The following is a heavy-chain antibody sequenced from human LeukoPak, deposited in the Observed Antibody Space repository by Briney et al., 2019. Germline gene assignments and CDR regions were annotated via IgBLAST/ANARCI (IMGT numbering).Heavy chain of an antibody. CDR1: GFTFNTYA. Sequence: GGSLRLSCAASGFTFNTYAMGWVRQAPGRGLEWVSAISASGGSTYYADSVKGRFTISRDNSKSTLFLQMHSLRAGDTAVYHCARDRGSIDNYEITLMVHDAFAFWGQGTTVTVSA. V-gene: IGHV3-23*01. CDR3: ARDRGSIDNYEITLMVHDAFAF. J-gene: IGHJ3*01. D-gene: IGHD3-10*01. CDR2: ISASGGST.